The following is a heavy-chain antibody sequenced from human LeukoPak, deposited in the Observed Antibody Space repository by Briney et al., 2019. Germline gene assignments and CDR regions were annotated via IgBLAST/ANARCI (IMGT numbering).Heavy chain of an antibody. CDR1: GFSVSTRGMR. D-gene: IGHD3-10*01. V-gene: IGHV2-70*04. J-gene: IGHJ4*02. CDR3: ARSSGATALTIFDY. CDR2: IDWDDDK. Sequence: VSGPALVKPTQTLTLTCTFSGFSVSTRGMRVSWVRQPPGKALEWLARIDWDDDKFYNTSLKIRLTISKDTSKNQVVLKMTNMDPVDTGTYYCARSSGATALTIFDYWGQGTLVTVSS.